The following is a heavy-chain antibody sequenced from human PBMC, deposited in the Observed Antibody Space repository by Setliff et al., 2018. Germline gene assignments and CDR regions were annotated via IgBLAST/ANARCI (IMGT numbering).Heavy chain of an antibody. V-gene: IGHV4-59*12. Sequence: SETLSLTCSVSGDSIFDNYWSWVRQSPGKGLEWIGFVHFGGDTNYNPSLKSRVTISVDTSKNQFSLKLSSVTAADTAVYYCARTFYYDVSDYSGDAFDIWGQGTLVTVSS. CDR1: GDSIFDNY. J-gene: IGHJ3*02. D-gene: IGHD3-22*01. CDR3: ARTFYYDVSDYSGDAFDI. CDR2: VHFGGDT.